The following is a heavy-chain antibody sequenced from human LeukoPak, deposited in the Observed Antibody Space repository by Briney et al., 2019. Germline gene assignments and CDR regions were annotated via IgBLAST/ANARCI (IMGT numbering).Heavy chain of an antibody. CDR3: ARKVVKYSSGWTGYFDY. Sequence: SETLSLTCAVYGGSFSVYYWSWIRQPPGKGLEWIGEINHSGSTNYNPSLKSRVTISVDTSKNQFSLKLSSVTAADTAVYYCARKVVKYSSGWTGYFDYWGQGTLVTVSS. CDR1: GGSFSVYY. J-gene: IGHJ4*02. CDR2: INHSGST. D-gene: IGHD6-19*01. V-gene: IGHV4-34*01.